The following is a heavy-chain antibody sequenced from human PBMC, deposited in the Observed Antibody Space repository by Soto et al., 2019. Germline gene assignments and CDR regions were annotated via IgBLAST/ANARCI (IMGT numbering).Heavy chain of an antibody. CDR1: GFTFSSYG. CDR3: ANSIGAYYYGSGSYYNSYYYGMDV. D-gene: IGHD3-10*01. Sequence: GGSLRLSCAASGFTFSSYGMHWVRQAPGKGLEWVAVISYDGSNKYYADSVKGRFTISRDNSKNTLYLQMNSLRAEDTAVYYCANSIGAYYYGSGSYYNSYYYGMDVWGQGTTVTVSS. V-gene: IGHV3-30*18. CDR2: ISYDGSNK. J-gene: IGHJ6*02.